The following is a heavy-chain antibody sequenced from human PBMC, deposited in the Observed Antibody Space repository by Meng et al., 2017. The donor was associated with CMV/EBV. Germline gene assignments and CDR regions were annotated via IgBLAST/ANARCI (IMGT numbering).Heavy chain of an antibody. CDR1: GFTFSSYE. V-gene: IGHV3-48*03. J-gene: IGHJ4*02. D-gene: IGHD6-6*01. Sequence: GESLKISCAASGFTFSSYEMNWVRQAPGKGLEWVSYISSSGSTIYYADSVKGRFTISRDNAKNSLYLQMNSLRAEDTAVYYCARGPLRPYSSSSGSGYFDYLGQGTLVTVSS. CDR2: ISSSGSTI. CDR3: ARGPLRPYSSSSGSGYFDY.